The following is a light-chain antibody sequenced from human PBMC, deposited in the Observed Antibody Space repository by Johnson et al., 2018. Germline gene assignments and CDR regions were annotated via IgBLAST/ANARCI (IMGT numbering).Light chain of an antibody. CDR3: GTWDSSLSAGNV. Sequence: QSVLTQPPSVSAAPGHKVTISCSGSSSNIGNNYVSWYQQLPGTAPKLLIYENNKRPSGIPDRFSGSKSGTSATLGINGLQTGDEADYYCGTWDSSLSAGNVFGTGTKVTVL. CDR1: SSNIGNNY. J-gene: IGLJ1*01. CDR2: ENN. V-gene: IGLV1-51*02.